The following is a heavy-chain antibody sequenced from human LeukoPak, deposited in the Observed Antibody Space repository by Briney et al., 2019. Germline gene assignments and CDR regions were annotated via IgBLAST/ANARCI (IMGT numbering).Heavy chain of an antibody. Sequence: GGSLRLSCAASGFTFSSYAMSWVRQAPGKGLEWVSAISGSGGSTYYADSVKGRFTISRDNSKNTLYLQMNSLRAEDTAVYYCARGTYYYDSSGYLGDYWGQGTLVTVSS. CDR3: ARGTYYYDSSGYLGDY. CDR1: GFTFSSYA. D-gene: IGHD3-22*01. V-gene: IGHV3-23*01. CDR2: ISGSGGST. J-gene: IGHJ4*02.